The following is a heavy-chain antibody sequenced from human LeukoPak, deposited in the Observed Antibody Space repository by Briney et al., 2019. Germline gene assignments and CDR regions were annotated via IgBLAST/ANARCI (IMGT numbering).Heavy chain of an antibody. Sequence: SGGSLRLSCAASGFTFSNYWMHWVRQVPGKGLVWVSRINDDGSATFYADSVKGRFTISRDNAKNSLYLQMNSLRAEDTAVYYCARFYGDYLDYWGQGTLVTVSS. J-gene: IGHJ4*02. CDR1: GFTFSNYW. CDR3: ARFYGDYLDY. CDR2: INDDGSAT. D-gene: IGHD4-17*01. V-gene: IGHV3-74*01.